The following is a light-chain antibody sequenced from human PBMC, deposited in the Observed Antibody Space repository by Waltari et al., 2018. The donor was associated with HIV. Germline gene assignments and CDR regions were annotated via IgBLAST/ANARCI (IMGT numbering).Light chain of an antibody. CDR2: GAS. V-gene: IGKV3D-15*01. Sequence: ILMTQSPVTLSVSPGERATLSCWASQNIRTNLAWYEQKPGQTPRLLIYGASTRATGTPARFSGSGSGTEFTLTISSLQSEDLAFYYCQQYHNWPITFGGGTKVEIK. CDR1: QNIRTN. CDR3: QQYHNWPIT. J-gene: IGKJ4*01.